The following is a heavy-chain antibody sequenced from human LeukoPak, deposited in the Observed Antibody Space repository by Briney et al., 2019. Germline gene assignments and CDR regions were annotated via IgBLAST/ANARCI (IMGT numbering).Heavy chain of an antibody. D-gene: IGHD3-9*01. CDR1: GFTFSSYA. CDR2: ISGSGGST. V-gene: IGHV3-23*01. Sequence: GGSLRLSCAASGFTFSSYAMSWVRQAPGKGLEWVSAISGSGGSTYYADSVKGRFTISRDNSKNTLYLQMNSLRAEDTAVYHCAKDQISFYYDILTGPSPPFFDSWGQGTLVTVSS. CDR3: AKDQISFYYDILTGPSPPFFDS. J-gene: IGHJ4*02.